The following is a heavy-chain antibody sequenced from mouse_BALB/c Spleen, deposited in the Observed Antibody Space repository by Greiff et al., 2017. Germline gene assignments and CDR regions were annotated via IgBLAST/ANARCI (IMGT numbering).Heavy chain of an antibody. CDR3: TTHNYGNIAFAY. J-gene: IGHJ3*01. Sequence: VQLQQSGTVLARPGASVTMSCKASGYSFTSYWMHWVTQRPGQGLAWIGAIYPGNSDTSYNQTFQGKAKLTAVTSASTSYMELSSLTNDDSAVYYCTTHNYGNIAFAYWGQGTLVTVSA. D-gene: IGHD2-1*01. CDR2: IYPGNSDT. V-gene: IGHV1-5*01. CDR1: GYSFTSYW.